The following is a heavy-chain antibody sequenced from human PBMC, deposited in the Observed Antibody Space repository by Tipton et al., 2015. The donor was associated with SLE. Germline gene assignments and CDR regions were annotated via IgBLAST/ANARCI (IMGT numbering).Heavy chain of an antibody. CDR2: MNPATGNT. J-gene: IGHJ5*02. Sequence: QLVQSGAEVKKPGDSVKLSCKASGYTFTGYYVHWVRQATGQGLEWMGWMNPATGNTGYAQKFQGRVTMTRNTSIGTAYMELNSLTSEDTALYYCERAYYDFWSGYYSGFDPGGQGTLVTVSS. CDR1: GYTFTGYY. D-gene: IGHD3-3*01. CDR3: ERAYYDFWSGYYSGFDP. V-gene: IGHV1-8*02.